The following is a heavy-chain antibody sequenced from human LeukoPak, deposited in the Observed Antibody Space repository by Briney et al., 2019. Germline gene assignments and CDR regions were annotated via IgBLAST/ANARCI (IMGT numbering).Heavy chain of an antibody. Sequence: ASVKVSCKASGGTFSSYAIRWVRQAPGQGLEWMGGIIPIFGTANYAQKFQGRVTITTHESTSTAYMELSSLRSEDTAVYYCARDRKWGSSWQKYWYFDLWGRGTLVTVSS. D-gene: IGHD6-13*01. J-gene: IGHJ2*01. CDR3: ARDRKWGSSWQKYWYFDL. CDR2: IIPIFGTA. CDR1: GGTFSSYA. V-gene: IGHV1-69*05.